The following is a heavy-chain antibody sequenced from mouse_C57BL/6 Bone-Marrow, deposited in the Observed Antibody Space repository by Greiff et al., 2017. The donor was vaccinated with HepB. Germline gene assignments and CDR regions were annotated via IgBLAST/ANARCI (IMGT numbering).Heavy chain of an antibody. CDR1: GYTFTSYG. CDR2: IYPRSGNT. D-gene: IGHD1-1*01. Sequence: VKVVESGAELARPGASVKLSCKASGYTFTSYGISWVKQRTGQGLEWIGEIYPRSGNTYYNEKFKGKATLTADKSSSTAYMELRSLTSEDSAVYFCARESYYGSSYHYAMDYWGQGTSVTVSS. J-gene: IGHJ4*01. CDR3: ARESYYGSSYHYAMDY. V-gene: IGHV1-81*01.